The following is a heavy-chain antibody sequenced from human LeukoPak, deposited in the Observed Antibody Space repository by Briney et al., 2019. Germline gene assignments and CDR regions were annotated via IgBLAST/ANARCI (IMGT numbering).Heavy chain of an antibody. V-gene: IGHV4-59*08. CDR3: ARPQYCGSNCYHAFEI. J-gene: IGHJ3*02. D-gene: IGHD2-21*01. Sequence: PSETLSLTCAVSGGSINTYYWSWIRQPPGKGLEWIGYFSYSGGPNYNPSLKSRVTISVDTSKNQFSLKLSSVTAADTAVYYCARPQYCGSNCYHAFEIWGQGALVTVSS. CDR2: FSYSGGP. CDR1: GGSINTYY.